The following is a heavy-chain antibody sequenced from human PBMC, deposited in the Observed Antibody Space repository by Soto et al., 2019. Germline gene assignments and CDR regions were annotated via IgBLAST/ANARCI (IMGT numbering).Heavy chain of an antibody. CDR3: ARQEWVRHQDYYNYNHMKI. CDR2: IYPGDSDT. V-gene: IGHV5-51*01. J-gene: IGHJ6*03. Sequence: GESLKISCKGSGYSFTSYWIGWVRQMPGKGLEWMGIIYPGDSDTRYSPSFQGQVTISADKSISTAYLQWSSLKASDTATSNYARQEWVRHQDYYNYNHMKIWGKGTTVTVSS. D-gene: IGHD5-12*01. CDR1: GYSFTSYW.